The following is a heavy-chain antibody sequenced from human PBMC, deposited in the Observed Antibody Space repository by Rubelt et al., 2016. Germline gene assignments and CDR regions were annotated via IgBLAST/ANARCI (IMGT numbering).Heavy chain of an antibody. CDR1: GGTFSSYP. V-gene: IGHV1-69*01. CDR2: IIPIFGTV. Sequence: QVQLVQSGAEVKKPGSSVKVSCKASGGTFSSYPTTWVRQAPEQGLDWMGAIIPIFGTVSYEQKFQGRGTVTADESTSSAYMELRSLRSEDTAVYYCARKGYNWNYFDYWGQGTLVTVSS. D-gene: IGHD1-20*01. J-gene: IGHJ4*02. CDR3: ARKGYNWNYFDY.